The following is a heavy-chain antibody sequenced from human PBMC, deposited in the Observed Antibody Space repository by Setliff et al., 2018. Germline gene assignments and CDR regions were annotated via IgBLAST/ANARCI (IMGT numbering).Heavy chain of an antibody. Sequence: PGGSLRLSCAASGFTFDSYGMHWVRQAPGKGLEWVAVIWYVGSDQAYADSVKGRFTISRDNSKNTLYLQMNSLRAEDTAVYYCIRDTSGRDAFDIWGQGTMVTVSS. D-gene: IGHD6-19*01. CDR1: GFTFDSYG. V-gene: IGHV3-30*02. CDR3: IRDTSGRDAFDI. J-gene: IGHJ3*02. CDR2: IWYVGSDQ.